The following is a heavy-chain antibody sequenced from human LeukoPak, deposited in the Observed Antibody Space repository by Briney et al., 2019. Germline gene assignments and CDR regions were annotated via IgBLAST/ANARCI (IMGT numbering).Heavy chain of an antibody. V-gene: IGHV3-23*01. D-gene: IGHD6-13*01. CDR2: ISGTGGVR. CDR3: ARGAAAGTSGFDP. CDR1: GFTFSSYA. Sequence: PGGSLRLSCSASGFTFSSYAMSWVRQAPGKGLEWVSSISGTGGVRNYADSVKGRFTISRDNSKNTLYLQMNSLRAEDTAVYYCARGAAAGTSGFDPWGQGTLVTVSS. J-gene: IGHJ5*02.